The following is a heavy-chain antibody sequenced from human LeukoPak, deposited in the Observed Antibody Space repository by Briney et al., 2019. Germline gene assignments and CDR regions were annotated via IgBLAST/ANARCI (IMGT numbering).Heavy chain of an antibody. Sequence: PGGSLRLSCVASGFTFNNYAMTWVRQAPGKGLEWVSAISGSGYSTYYADSVKGRFTISRDNAKNSLYLQMNSVRAEDTAVYYCGRLYIALSEIDYWGQGTLVTVSS. CDR2: ISGSGYST. J-gene: IGHJ4*02. V-gene: IGHV3-23*01. CDR3: GRLYIALSEIDY. D-gene: IGHD2-15*01. CDR1: GFTFNNYA.